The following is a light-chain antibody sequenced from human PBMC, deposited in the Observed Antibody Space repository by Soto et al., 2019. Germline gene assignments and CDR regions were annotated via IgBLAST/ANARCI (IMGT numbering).Light chain of an antibody. V-gene: IGKV1-6*01. Sequence: AIQMTQSPSSLSASVGDKVTITCRASQGIRNDLGWYQQKPGKAPTLLIYAASTLQSGVPSRFSGSGSGTDFTLTISSLQPEDFVTYYCLQDYNYPRTFGQGTKLEIK. J-gene: IGKJ2*01. CDR2: AAS. CDR3: LQDYNYPRT. CDR1: QGIRND.